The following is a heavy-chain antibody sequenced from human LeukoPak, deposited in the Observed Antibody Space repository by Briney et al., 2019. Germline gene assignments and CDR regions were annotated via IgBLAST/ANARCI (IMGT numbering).Heavy chain of an antibody. Sequence: GASVKVSCKTSGYTFTDHHIHWVRQAPGQGLEWMGWINPNSGGTDYAQKFQGRVTMTRDTSISAAYMDLIRLRSDDTAVYYCARVGGGLTGSYSTFDYWGQGTLVTVSS. D-gene: IGHD1-26*01. CDR2: INPNSGGT. V-gene: IGHV1-2*02. J-gene: IGHJ4*02. CDR1: GYTFTDHH. CDR3: ARVGGGLTGSYSTFDY.